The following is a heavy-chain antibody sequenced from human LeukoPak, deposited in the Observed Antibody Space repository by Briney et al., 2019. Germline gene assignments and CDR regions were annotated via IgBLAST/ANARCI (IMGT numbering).Heavy chain of an antibody. D-gene: IGHD3-10*01. V-gene: IGHV1-69*06. CDR2: FISMFGTP. J-gene: IGHJ4*02. CDR1: GVTFTNYP. Sequence: SVKVSCKASGVTFTNYPMNWVRQAPGQGLEWMGRFISMFGTPNYAQKFQDRVTMTADKSANTLYLELRNLRSEDTAMYYCVRGRQYFFDDWGQGTLVTVSS. CDR3: VRGRQYFFDD.